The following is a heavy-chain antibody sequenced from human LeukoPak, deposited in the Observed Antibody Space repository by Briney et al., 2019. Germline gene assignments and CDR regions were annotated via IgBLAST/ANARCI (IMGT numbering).Heavy chain of an antibody. Sequence: PSETLSLTCAVYGGSFSGYYWSWIRQPPGKGLEWIGEINHSGSTNYNPSLKSRVTISVDTSKNQFSLKLSSVTAADTAVYYCARRRPMIVRFDPWGQGTLVTVSS. V-gene: IGHV4-34*01. CDR3: ARRRPMIVRFDP. CDR2: INHSGST. J-gene: IGHJ5*02. D-gene: IGHD3-22*01. CDR1: GGSFSGYY.